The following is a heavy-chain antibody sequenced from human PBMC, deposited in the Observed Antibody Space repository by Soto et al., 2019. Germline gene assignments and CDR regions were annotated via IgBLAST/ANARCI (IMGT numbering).Heavy chain of an antibody. J-gene: IGHJ6*02. CDR3: ASGPYGSGSYYDYYYYGMDV. D-gene: IGHD3-10*01. V-gene: IGHV3-20*04. CDR1: GFTFDDYG. CDR2: INWNGGST. Sequence: LRLSCAASGFTFDDYGMSWVRQAPGKGLEWVSGINWNGGSTGYADSVKGRFTISRDNAKNSLYLQMNSLRAEDTALYYCASGPYGSGSYYDYYYYGMDVWGQGTTVTVSS.